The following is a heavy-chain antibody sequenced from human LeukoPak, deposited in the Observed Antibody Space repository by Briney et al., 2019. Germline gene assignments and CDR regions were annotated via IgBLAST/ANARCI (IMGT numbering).Heavy chain of an antibody. Sequence: SETLSLTCTVSGGSISSYYWSWIRQPPGKGLEWIGYIYYSGSTNYNPSLKSRVTISVDTSKNQFSLKLSSVTAGDTAVYYCARADSSGYPYYFDYWGQGTLVTVSS. CDR2: IYYSGST. J-gene: IGHJ4*02. CDR3: ARADSSGYPYYFDY. D-gene: IGHD3-22*01. CDR1: GGSISSYY. V-gene: IGHV4-59*01.